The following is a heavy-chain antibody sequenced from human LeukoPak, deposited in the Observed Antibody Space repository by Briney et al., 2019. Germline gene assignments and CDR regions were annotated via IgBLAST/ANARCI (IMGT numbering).Heavy chain of an antibody. Sequence: GGSLRLSCAASGFTFSDYSMNWVRQAPGKGLEWVSYISSSSTTIFYADSVKGRFTISRDSAKNSLFLQMNGLRDEDTALYYCARERVIAAAGDGFDSWGQGTLVTVSS. D-gene: IGHD2-21*01. CDR2: ISSSSTTI. V-gene: IGHV3-48*02. CDR3: ARERVIAAAGDGFDS. CDR1: GFTFSDYS. J-gene: IGHJ4*02.